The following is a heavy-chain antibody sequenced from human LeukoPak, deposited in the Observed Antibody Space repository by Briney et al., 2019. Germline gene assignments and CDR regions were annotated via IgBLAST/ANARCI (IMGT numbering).Heavy chain of an antibody. CDR1: GGSFSGYY. V-gene: IGHV4-34*01. CDR3: ARYVVYGSGKYYFDY. D-gene: IGHD3-10*01. Sequence: PSETLSHTCAVYGGSFSGYYWSWIRQPPGKGLEWIASINYSGSTYYNPSLKSRVTISVDTSENQFSLKLSSVTAADTAVYYCARYVVYGSGKYYFDYWGQGTLVTVSS. J-gene: IGHJ4*02. CDR2: INYSGST.